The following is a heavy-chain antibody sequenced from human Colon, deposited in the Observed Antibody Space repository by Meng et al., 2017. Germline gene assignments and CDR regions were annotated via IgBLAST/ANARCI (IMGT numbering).Heavy chain of an antibody. Sequence: GSLRLSCTVSGGSISSYYWSWIRQPPGKGLEWIGYIYYSGSTNYNPSLKSRVTISVDTSKNQFSLKLSSVTAADTAVYYCARVPGYYYDSSGYCYVGAFDIWGQGTMVTVSS. CDR1: GGSISSYY. J-gene: IGHJ3*02. CDR3: ARVPGYYYDSSGYCYVGAFDI. D-gene: IGHD3-22*01. V-gene: IGHV4-59*01. CDR2: IYYSGST.